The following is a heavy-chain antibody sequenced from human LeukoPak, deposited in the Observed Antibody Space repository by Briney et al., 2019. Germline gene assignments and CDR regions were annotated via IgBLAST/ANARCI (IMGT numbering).Heavy chain of an antibody. CDR1: GYTFTSYD. D-gene: IGHD6-13*01. CDR3: ARSAAAGDHDY. J-gene: IGHJ4*02. V-gene: IGHV1-8*03. CDR2: MNPNSGNT. Sequence: ASVKVSCKASGYTFTSYDINWVRQAPGQGLEWMGWMNPNSGNTGYAQKFQGRVTITRNTSISTAYMELSSLRSEDTAVYYCARSAAAGDHDYWGQGTLVTVSS.